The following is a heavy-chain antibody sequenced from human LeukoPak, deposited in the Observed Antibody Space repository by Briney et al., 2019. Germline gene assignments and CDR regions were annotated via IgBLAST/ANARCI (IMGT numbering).Heavy chain of an antibody. J-gene: IGHJ4*02. CDR2: IYHSGST. CDR1: GDSISSYY. V-gene: IGHV4-59*01. Sequence: SETLSLTCTVSGDSISSYYWSWIRQPPGKGLEWIGCIYHSGSTNYNPSLKSRVTISADTSKDQFSLKLASVTAADTAVYYCATGYSSTWYYFDYWGQGTLVTVSS. CDR3: ATGYSSTWYYFDY. D-gene: IGHD6-13*01.